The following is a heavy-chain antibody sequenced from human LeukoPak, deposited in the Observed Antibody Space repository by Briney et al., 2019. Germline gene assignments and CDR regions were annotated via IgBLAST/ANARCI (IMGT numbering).Heavy chain of an antibody. D-gene: IGHD5-18*01. CDR2: IADSGGDT. Sequence: GGSLRLSCAASGFTFSSYAMHWVRQAPGQGLEWVSTIADSGGDTYYADSVKGRFTVSRDDSENTLYLQMHSLRAEDTATYYCAKSSHSNAWDDFDYWGQGTLVTVSS. V-gene: IGHV3-23*01. CDR1: GFTFSSYA. CDR3: AKSSHSNAWDDFDY. J-gene: IGHJ4*02.